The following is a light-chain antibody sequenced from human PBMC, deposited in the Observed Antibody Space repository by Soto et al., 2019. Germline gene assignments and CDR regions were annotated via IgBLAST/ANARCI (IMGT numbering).Light chain of an antibody. J-gene: IGKJ5*01. CDR3: QQFDTSPPST. V-gene: IGKV3-20*01. Sequence: EIVLTQSPGTLSLSPGERATLSCRASQSVSSSYLAWYQQKPGQAPRLLIYGASSRATGIPDRFSGSGSGTDFILTISRLEPGDFAVYYCQQFDTSPPSTFGQGTRLEIK. CDR2: GAS. CDR1: QSVSSSY.